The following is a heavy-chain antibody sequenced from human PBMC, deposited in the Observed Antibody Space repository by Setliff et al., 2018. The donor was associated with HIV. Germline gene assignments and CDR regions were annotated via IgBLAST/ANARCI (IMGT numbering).Heavy chain of an antibody. CDR2: IYTNGNT. D-gene: IGHD6-19*01. CDR1: GDSISSGGYY. J-gene: IGHJ3*02. CDR3: TRQSPVAGSGAFDI. V-gene: IGHV4-61*10. Sequence: PSETLSLTCTVSGDSISSGGYYWSWIRQPAGQGLEWIGRIYTNGNTYYNPSTNYNPSLKSRITISLETSRNQFSLRVTSVTATDTAVYYCTRQSPVAGSGAFDIWGQGTMVTVSS.